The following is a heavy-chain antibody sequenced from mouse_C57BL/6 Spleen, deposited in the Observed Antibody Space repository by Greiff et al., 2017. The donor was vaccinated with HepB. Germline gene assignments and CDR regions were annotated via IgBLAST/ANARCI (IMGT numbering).Heavy chain of an antibody. Sequence: VQLQQSGAELVMPGASVKLSCKASGYTFTSYWMHWVKQRPGQGLEWIGEIDPSDSYTNYNQKFKGKSTLTVDKSSSTAYMQLSSLTSEDSAVYYCARGDGNPFAYWGQGTLVTVSA. CDR3: ARGDGNPFAY. D-gene: IGHD2-1*01. CDR2: IDPSDSYT. CDR1: GYTFTSYW. J-gene: IGHJ3*01. V-gene: IGHV1-69*01.